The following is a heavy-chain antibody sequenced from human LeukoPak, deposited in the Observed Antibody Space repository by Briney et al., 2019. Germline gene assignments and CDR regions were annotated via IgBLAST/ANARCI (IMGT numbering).Heavy chain of an antibody. D-gene: IGHD1-26*01. CDR3: ARLVGATDY. Sequence: GASVKVSCKASGYTFTGHYMHWVRQAPGQGLEWMGWINPNSGGTNYAQKFQGRVTMTRDTSISTAYMELSRLRSDDTAIYYCARLVGATDYWGQGTPVAVSS. J-gene: IGHJ4*02. CDR2: INPNSGGT. V-gene: IGHV1-2*02. CDR1: GYTFTGHY.